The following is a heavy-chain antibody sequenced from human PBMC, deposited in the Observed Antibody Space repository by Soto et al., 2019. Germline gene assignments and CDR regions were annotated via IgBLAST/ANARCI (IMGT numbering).Heavy chain of an antibody. J-gene: IGHJ6*02. CDR2: INPSGGST. Sequence: ASVKVSCKVSGYTFTSYYMHWVRQAPGQGLEWMGIINPSGGSTSYAQKFQGRVTMTRDTSTSTVYMELSSLRSEDTAVYYCARDAGSSSSGRIYYYYGMDVWGQGTTVTVSS. V-gene: IGHV1-46*01. CDR3: ARDAGSSSSGRIYYYYGMDV. CDR1: GYTFTSYY. D-gene: IGHD6-6*01.